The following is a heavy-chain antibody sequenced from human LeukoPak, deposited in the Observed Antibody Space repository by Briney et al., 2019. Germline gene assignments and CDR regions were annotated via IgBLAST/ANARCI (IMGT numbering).Heavy chain of an antibody. CDR2: INPSGGST. Sequence: GASVKVSCKASGYNFISYYMHWVRQAPGQGLEWMGIINPSGGSTSYAQKFQDRVTMTRDTSTSTVYMELSSLKSEDTAVYYCAREDVVLVDAARYYYGMDVWGQGTTVTVSS. V-gene: IGHV1-46*01. J-gene: IGHJ6*02. D-gene: IGHD2-15*01. CDR1: GYNFISYY. CDR3: AREDVVLVDAARYYYGMDV.